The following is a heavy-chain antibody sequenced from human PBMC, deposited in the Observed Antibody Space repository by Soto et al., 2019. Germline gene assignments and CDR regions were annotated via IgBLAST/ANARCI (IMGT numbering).Heavy chain of an antibody. J-gene: IGHJ6*02. CDR1: GGTFSCYT. Sequence: ASVKVSCKASGGTFSCYTISWVRHAPGQGLEWMGWISAYNGNTNYAQKLQGRVTMTTDTSTSTAYMELRSLRSDDTAVYYCARDRTVNYYYYGMDVWGQGTTVTVSS. D-gene: IGHD4-17*01. CDR3: ARDRTVNYYYYGMDV. CDR2: ISAYNGNT. V-gene: IGHV1-18*01.